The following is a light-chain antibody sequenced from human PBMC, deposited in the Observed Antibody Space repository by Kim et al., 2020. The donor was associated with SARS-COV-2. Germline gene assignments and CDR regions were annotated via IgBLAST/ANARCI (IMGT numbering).Light chain of an antibody. V-gene: IGKV3-15*01. CDR3: QQYNHWPPSWT. J-gene: IGKJ1*01. Sequence: PGESATLSCRASHSIRTNLAWYQQKPGQAPRLIIDGASTRATGISARFSGSGSGTDFTLTISSLQSEDLAVYYCQQYNHWPPSWTFGQGTKVDIK. CDR2: GAS. CDR1: HSIRTN.